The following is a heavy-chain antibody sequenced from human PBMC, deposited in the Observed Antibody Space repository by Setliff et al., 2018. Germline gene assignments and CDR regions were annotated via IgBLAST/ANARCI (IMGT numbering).Heavy chain of an antibody. CDR1: GGSMSRRNYD. J-gene: IGHJ5*02. CDR3: ATLPYSSGTLHDH. D-gene: IGHD6-19*01. Sequence: SETLSLTCIVSGGSMSRRNYDLGWIRQSPGKGVEYIGSVSYSNSGATYYNPSLKGRVNISLDTSKKHFSLKLSSVIAADTAVYYCATLPYSSGTLHDHWGQGIMVTVSS. V-gene: IGHV4-39*01. CDR2: VSYSNSGAT.